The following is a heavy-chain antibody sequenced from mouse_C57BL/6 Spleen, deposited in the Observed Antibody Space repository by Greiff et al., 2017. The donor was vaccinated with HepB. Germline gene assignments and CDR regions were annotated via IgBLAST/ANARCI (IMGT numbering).Heavy chain of an antibody. Sequence: QVQLQQPGAELVRPGTSVKLSCKASGYTFTSYWMHWVKQRPGQGLEWIGVIDPSDSYTNYNQKFKGKATLTVDTSSSTAYMQLSSLTSEDSAVYYCARSEDRGLRPSWFAYWGQGTLVTVSA. D-gene: IGHD2-4*01. CDR3: ARSEDRGLRPSWFAY. CDR1: GYTFTSYW. J-gene: IGHJ3*01. V-gene: IGHV1-59*01. CDR2: IDPSDSYT.